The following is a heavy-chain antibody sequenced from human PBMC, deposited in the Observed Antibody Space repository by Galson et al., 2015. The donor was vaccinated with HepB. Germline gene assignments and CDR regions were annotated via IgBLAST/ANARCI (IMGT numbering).Heavy chain of an antibody. CDR3: ARDRNAWGYGYNMDA. Sequence: SLRLSCAASGFTFSSYAMNWVRQAPGKGLEWVAVISFDGSNRHYADSVKGRFTISRDDSRNTVFLQMNSLRPEDTAMYHCARDRNAWGYGYNMDAWGQGTTVTVS. CDR2: ISFDGSNR. CDR1: GFTFSSYA. D-gene: IGHD5-18*01. J-gene: IGHJ6*02. V-gene: IGHV3-30*04.